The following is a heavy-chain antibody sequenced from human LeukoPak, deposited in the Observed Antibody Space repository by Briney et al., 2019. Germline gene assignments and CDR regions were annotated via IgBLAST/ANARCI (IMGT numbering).Heavy chain of an antibody. Sequence: PGGSLRLSCAASGFTFSSYGMHWVRQAPGKGLEWVAVIWYDGSNKYYADSVKGRFTISRDNSKNTLYLQMNSLRAEDTAVYYRAKGEYGDYGDYWGQGTLVTVSS. D-gene: IGHD4-17*01. V-gene: IGHV3-33*06. CDR3: AKGEYGDYGDY. CDR1: GFTFSSYG. CDR2: IWYDGSNK. J-gene: IGHJ4*02.